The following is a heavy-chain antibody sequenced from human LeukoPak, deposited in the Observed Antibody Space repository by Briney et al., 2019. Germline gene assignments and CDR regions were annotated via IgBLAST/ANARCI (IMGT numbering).Heavy chain of an antibody. Sequence: GGSLRLSCAASGFTLSSFWMSWVRQVPGKGLEWVANIKQDGNEKYYADSVKGRFTISRDNAKNSLYLQMNSLRAEDTAVYYCARDGEAFNYWGQGTLVTVSS. CDR3: ARDGEAFNY. V-gene: IGHV3-7*01. CDR2: IKQDGNEK. J-gene: IGHJ4*02. D-gene: IGHD3-10*01. CDR1: GFTLSSFW.